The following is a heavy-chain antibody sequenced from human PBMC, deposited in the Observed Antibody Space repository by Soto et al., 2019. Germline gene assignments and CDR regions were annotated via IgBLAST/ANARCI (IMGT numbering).Heavy chain of an antibody. Sequence: SETLSLTCTVSGGSISSGGYYWSWIRQHPGKGLEWIGYIYYSGSTYYNPSLKSRVTISVDTSKNQFSLKLSSVTAADTAVYYCAREIKPYYDILTGYPDGMDVWGQGTTVTVSS. D-gene: IGHD3-9*01. CDR3: AREIKPYYDILTGYPDGMDV. CDR1: GGSISSGGYY. V-gene: IGHV4-31*03. CDR2: IYYSGST. J-gene: IGHJ6*02.